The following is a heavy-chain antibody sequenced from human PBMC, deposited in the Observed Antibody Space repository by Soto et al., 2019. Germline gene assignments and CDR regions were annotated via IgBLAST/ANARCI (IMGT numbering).Heavy chain of an antibody. D-gene: IGHD3-9*01. CDR2: ISAYKGNT. Sequence: QVQLVQSGAEVKKPGASVKVSCKASGYTFTSYGISWVRQAPGQGLAWMGWISAYKGNTNYAQKLQGRVTMTTDTSTSTAYMELRSLRSDDTAVYYCARDLSVLRYFDWLLDGAFDIWGQGTMVTVSS. CDR1: GYTFTSYG. CDR3: ARDLSVLRYFDWLLDGAFDI. J-gene: IGHJ3*02. V-gene: IGHV1-18*01.